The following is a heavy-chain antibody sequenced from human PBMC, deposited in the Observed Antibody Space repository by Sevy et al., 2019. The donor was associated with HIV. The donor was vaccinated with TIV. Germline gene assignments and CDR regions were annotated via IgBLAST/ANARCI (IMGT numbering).Heavy chain of an antibody. D-gene: IGHD3-3*01. CDR1: GFTFSSYS. CDR2: ISSSSSTI. Sequence: GGSLRLSCAASGFTFSSYSMNWVRQAPGKGLEWVSYISSSSSTIYYADSVKGRFTISRDNAKNSLYLQMNSLRAEDTAVYYCAGGSITIFGVAHNDYYYYYGMDVWGQWTTVTVSS. V-gene: IGHV3-48*01. CDR3: AGGSITIFGVAHNDYYYYYGMDV. J-gene: IGHJ6*02.